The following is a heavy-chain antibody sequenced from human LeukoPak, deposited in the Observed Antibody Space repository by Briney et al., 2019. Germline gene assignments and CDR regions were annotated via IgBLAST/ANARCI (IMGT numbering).Heavy chain of an antibody. Sequence: SETLSGTGTGYGVSSSSYYWSWIRQAPGKGLEGCGYIYYSGSTNYNPSLKRRVTISVDTSKNQFSLKLSSVTAADTAVYYCARGIAAAGTLFDYWGQGTLVTVSS. CDR2: IYYSGST. CDR1: GVSSSSYY. D-gene: IGHD6-13*01. J-gene: IGHJ4*02. V-gene: IGHV4-59*01. CDR3: ARGIAAAGTLFDY.